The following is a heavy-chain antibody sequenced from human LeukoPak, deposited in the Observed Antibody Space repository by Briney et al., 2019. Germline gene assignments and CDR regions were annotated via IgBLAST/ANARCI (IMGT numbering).Heavy chain of an antibody. CDR1: GFTFSSYA. CDR2: ISGSGGST. V-gene: IGHV3-23*01. CDR3: AKADDYYYYYMDV. Sequence: GGSLRLSCAASGFTFSSYAMSWVRQAPGKGLEWVSAISGSGGSTYYADSVKGRLTISRDNSKNTLYLQMNSLRAEDTAVYYCAKADDYYYYYMDVWGKGTTVTVSS. J-gene: IGHJ6*03.